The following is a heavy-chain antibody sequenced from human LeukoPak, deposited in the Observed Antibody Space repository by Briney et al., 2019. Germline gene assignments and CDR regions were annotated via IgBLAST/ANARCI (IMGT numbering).Heavy chain of an antibody. CDR1: GFTLSSYA. D-gene: IGHD6-19*01. CDR3: AKARSRYSSGWYSFDY. Sequence: RRSLRLFCGASGFTLSSYAMHWVRQAPGKGLEWGAVISYDGSNKYYADTVKGRFTISRDNSKNPMYLQMNSLRAEDTAVYYCAKARSRYSSGWYSFDYWGQGTLVTVSS. V-gene: IGHV3-30*04. J-gene: IGHJ4*02. CDR2: ISYDGSNK.